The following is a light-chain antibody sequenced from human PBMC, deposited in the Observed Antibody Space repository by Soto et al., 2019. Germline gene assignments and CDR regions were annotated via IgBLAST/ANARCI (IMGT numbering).Light chain of an antibody. V-gene: IGKV3-15*01. CDR2: GAS. CDR3: QQYNSWPLGT. Sequence: EIVMTQSPATPSLSPGERATLSCRASQSVSSNLAWYQLKPGQAPRFLIYGASTRVTGVPARFSGSGSGTEFTLTISSLQSEDFAVYYCQQYNSWPLGTFGPGTKVDIK. J-gene: IGKJ3*01. CDR1: QSVSSN.